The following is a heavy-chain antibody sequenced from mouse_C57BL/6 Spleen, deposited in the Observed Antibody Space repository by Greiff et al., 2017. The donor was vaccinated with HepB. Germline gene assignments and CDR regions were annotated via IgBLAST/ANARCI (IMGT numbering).Heavy chain of an antibody. CDR1: GFSLTSYG. V-gene: IGHV2-2*01. J-gene: IGHJ4*01. CDR3: ARNRDYEGFYAMDY. Sequence: VMLVESGPGLVQPSQSLSITCTVSGFSLTSYGVHWVRQSPGKGLEWLGVIWSGGSTDYNAAFISRLSISKDNSKSQVFFKMNSLQADDTAIYYCARNRDYEGFYAMDYWGQGTSVTVSS. CDR2: IWSGGST. D-gene: IGHD1-1*01.